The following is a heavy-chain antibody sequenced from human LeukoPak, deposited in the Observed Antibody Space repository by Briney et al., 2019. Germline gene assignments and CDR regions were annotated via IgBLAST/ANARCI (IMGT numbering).Heavy chain of an antibody. J-gene: IGHJ6*03. Sequence: PSETLSLTCTVSGGSISSSSYYWGWIRQPPGKGLEWIGSTYYSGSTYYNPSLKSRVTISVDTSKNQFSLKLSSVTAADTAVYYCVSSWYYYMDVWGKGTTVTVSS. CDR2: TYYSGST. V-gene: IGHV4-39*01. D-gene: IGHD1-1*01. CDR3: VSSWYYYMDV. CDR1: GGSISSSSYY.